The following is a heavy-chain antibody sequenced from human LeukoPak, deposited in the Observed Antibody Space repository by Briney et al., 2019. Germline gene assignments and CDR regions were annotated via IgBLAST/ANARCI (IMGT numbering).Heavy chain of an antibody. CDR3: AREGYSYGYYISDY. D-gene: IGHD5-18*01. J-gene: IGHJ4*02. CDR1: GYTFTGYY. V-gene: IGHV1-2*02. Sequence: ASVKVSCKASGYTFTGYYMHWVRQAPGQGLEWMGWINPNSGGTNYAQKFQGRVTMTRDTSISTAYMELSRLRSDDTAVYYCAREGYSYGYYISDYWGQGTLVTVSS. CDR2: INPNSGGT.